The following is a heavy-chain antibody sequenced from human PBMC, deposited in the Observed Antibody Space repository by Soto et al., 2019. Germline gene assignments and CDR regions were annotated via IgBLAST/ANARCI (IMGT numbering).Heavy chain of an antibody. D-gene: IGHD4-17*01. V-gene: IGHV3-30*18. CDR3: AKELHDYGDYTENYFDY. J-gene: IGHJ4*02. CDR1: GFTFSSYG. CDR2: ISYDGSNK. Sequence: QVQLVESGGGVVQPGRSLRLSCAASGFTFSSYGMHWVRQDPGKGLEWVAVISYDGSNKYYADSVKGRFTISRDNSKNTLYLQMNSLRAEDTAVYYCAKELHDYGDYTENYFDYWGQGTLVTVSS.